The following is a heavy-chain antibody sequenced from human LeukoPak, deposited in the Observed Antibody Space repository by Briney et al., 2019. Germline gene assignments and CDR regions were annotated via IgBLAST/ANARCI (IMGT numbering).Heavy chain of an antibody. Sequence: SQTLSLTCAIPGDSVSSNSAAWNWIRQSPSRGLEWLGRTYYRSKWYNDYAVPVKSRITINPDTSKNQFSLQLNSVTPEDTAVYYCARVVEPEEVGAFDIWGQGTMVTVSS. CDR1: GDSVSSNSAA. CDR2: TYYRSKWYN. D-gene: IGHD1-14*01. V-gene: IGHV6-1*01. J-gene: IGHJ3*02. CDR3: ARVVEPEEVGAFDI.